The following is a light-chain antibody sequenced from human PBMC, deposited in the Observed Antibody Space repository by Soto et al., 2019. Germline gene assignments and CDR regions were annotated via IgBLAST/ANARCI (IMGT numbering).Light chain of an antibody. CDR3: QSYDTPLGYV. CDR1: TSNIGANYA. V-gene: IGLV1-40*01. Sequence: QSVLTQPPSVSGAPGQRATISCTGSTSNIGANYAVHWYQQLPGSAPKLLIYANTNRPSGVPDRFSGSKSGVSASLAIAGLQVEDEADYYCQSYDTPLGYVFGTGTKLTVL. CDR2: ANT. J-gene: IGLJ1*01.